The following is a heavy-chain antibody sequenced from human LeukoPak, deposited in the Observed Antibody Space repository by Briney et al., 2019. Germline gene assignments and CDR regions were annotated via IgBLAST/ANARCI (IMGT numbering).Heavy chain of an antibody. CDR1: GGSFSGYY. J-gene: IGHJ6*04. Sequence: SETLSLTCAVYGGSFSGYYWSWIRQPPGKGLEWIGEINHNGSTNYNPSLKSRVTISVDTSKNQFSLKLSSVTAADTAVYYCARVPQFSAAGPNYYYGMDVWGKGTTVTVSS. V-gene: IGHV4-34*01. CDR3: ARVPQFSAAGPNYYYGMDV. CDR2: INHNGST. D-gene: IGHD6-13*01.